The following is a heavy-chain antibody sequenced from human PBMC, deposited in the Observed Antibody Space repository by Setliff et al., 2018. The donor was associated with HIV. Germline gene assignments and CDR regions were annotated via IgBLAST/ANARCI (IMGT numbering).Heavy chain of an antibody. J-gene: IGHJ4*02. CDR3: ARAPRLTMIRGVFDY. CDR2: IIPFTGTT. D-gene: IGHD3-10*01. V-gene: IGHV1-69*16. Sequence: SVKVSCKASGGTFNTYTITWVRQAPGQGLEWMGGIIPFTGTTNYAQKFQGRVTITTDESRSIVYMEVSGLRSEDTAVYYCARAPRLTMIRGVFDYWGQGTLVTVSS. CDR1: GGTFNTYT.